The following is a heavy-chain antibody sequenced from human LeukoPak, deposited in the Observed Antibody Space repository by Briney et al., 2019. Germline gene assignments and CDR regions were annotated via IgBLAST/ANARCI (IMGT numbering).Heavy chain of an antibody. V-gene: IGHV4-34*01. CDR3: ARGCRGLGRFDY. D-gene: IGHD6-19*01. J-gene: IGHJ4*02. Sequence: SETLSLTCAVYGGSFSGYYWSWIRQPPGKGLEWIGEINHSGSTNYNPSLKSRVTISVDTSKNQFSLKLSSVTAADTAVYYCARGCRGLGRFDYWGQGTLVTVSS. CDR1: GGSFSGYY. CDR2: INHSGST.